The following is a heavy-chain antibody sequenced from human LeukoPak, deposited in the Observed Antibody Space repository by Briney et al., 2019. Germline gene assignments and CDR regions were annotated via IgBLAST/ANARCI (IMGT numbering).Heavy chain of an antibody. J-gene: IGHJ5*02. V-gene: IGHV4-59*01. CDR2: IHYSGNT. CDR3: AREMSGFYTYMWFDP. D-gene: IGHD3-22*01. Sequence: SETLSLTCTVSGGSISSYYWTWIRQPPGKGLEWIGHIHYSGNTNYNPSLKSRATISVDTSKNQFSLKLSSVTAADTAVYYCAREMSGFYTYMWFDPWGQGTLVTVSS. CDR1: GGSISSYY.